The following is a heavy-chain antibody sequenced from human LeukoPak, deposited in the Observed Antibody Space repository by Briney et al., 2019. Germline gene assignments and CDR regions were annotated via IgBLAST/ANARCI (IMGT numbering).Heavy chain of an antibody. J-gene: IGHJ6*02. CDR1: GGSISSTSNNW. V-gene: IGHV4-4*02. Sequence: PSGTLSLTCAVSGGSISSTSNNWWSWVRQPPGKGLEWIGEIHHTGTTNYNPSLKTRVTISLDNSKNQFSLMLSSVTAADTAVCYCTSSPYYYGMDVWGLGTTVTVSS. CDR3: TSSPYYYGMDV. CDR2: IHHTGTT.